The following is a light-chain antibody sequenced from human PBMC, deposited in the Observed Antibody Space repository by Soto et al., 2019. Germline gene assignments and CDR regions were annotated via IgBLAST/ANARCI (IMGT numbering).Light chain of an antibody. V-gene: IGLV2-8*01. Sequence: QSALTQPPSASGSPGQSVTISCTGTSSDVGGCKFVSWYQQYPGKAPKLIIYEVSNRPSGVPDRFSGSKSCNTASLTVSGLRAEDEADYYCSSCAGSNNPYVFGTGTKLTVL. CDR1: SSDVGGCKF. J-gene: IGLJ1*01. CDR2: EVS. CDR3: SSCAGSNNPYV.